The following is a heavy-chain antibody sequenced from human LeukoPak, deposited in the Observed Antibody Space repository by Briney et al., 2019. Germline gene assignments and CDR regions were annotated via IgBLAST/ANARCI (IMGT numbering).Heavy chain of an antibody. CDR1: GITFSSYW. J-gene: IGHJ4*02. CDR2: IKQDGSEK. Sequence: GGPLRLSCAASGITFSSYWMSWVRPAPGKGQEWVANIKQDGSEKYYVESVKGRFTISRDNPKNSLYLQMNSLRAEDTAVYYCARGRLGYYFDYWGQGTLVTVSS. D-gene: IGHD3-16*01. CDR3: ARGRLGYYFDY. V-gene: IGHV3-7*01.